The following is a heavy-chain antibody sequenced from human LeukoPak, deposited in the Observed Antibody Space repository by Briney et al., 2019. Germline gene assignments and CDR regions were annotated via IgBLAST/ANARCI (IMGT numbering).Heavy chain of an antibody. CDR1: GGTFSSYA. Sequence: SVKVSCKASGGTFSSYAISWVRQAPGQGLEWMGRIIPILGIANYAQKFQGRVTITADKSTSTAYMELSSLRSEDTAVYYCARNSGSSPYGMDVWGQGTTVTVSS. V-gene: IGHV1-69*04. CDR3: ARNSGSSPYGMDV. J-gene: IGHJ6*02. D-gene: IGHD5-12*01. CDR2: IIPILGIA.